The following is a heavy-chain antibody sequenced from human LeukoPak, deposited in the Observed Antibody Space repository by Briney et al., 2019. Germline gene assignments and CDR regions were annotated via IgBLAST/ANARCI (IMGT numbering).Heavy chain of an antibody. Sequence: GASVKVSCKASGYTFTSYDIDWVRQATGQGLEWMGWMNPNSGNTGYAQKFQGTVTITRNTSISTAYMELSSLRSEDTAVYYCARSWGLDYMDVWGKGTTVTVSS. CDR2: MNPNSGNT. J-gene: IGHJ6*03. D-gene: IGHD7-27*01. V-gene: IGHV1-8*03. CDR1: GYTFTSYD. CDR3: ARSWGLDYMDV.